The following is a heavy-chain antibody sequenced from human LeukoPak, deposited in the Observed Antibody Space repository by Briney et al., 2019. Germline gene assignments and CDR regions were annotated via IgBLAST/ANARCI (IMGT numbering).Heavy chain of an antibody. Sequence: GESLKISCKGSGYSFTNYWIGWVRQMPGKGLECMGIIYPGDSDTRYSPSFQGQVTISADKSITTAYLQWSSLKASDTAMYYCARRDLGDNWNFDYWGQGTQVTVSS. D-gene: IGHD1-1*01. CDR1: GYSFTNYW. J-gene: IGHJ4*02. V-gene: IGHV5-51*01. CDR2: IYPGDSDT. CDR3: ARRDLGDNWNFDY.